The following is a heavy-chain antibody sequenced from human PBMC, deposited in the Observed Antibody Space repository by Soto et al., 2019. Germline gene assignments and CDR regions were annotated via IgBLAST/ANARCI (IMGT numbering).Heavy chain of an antibody. CDR1: GFTFSSYA. J-gene: IGHJ2*01. CDR2: ISGSGGST. V-gene: IGHV3-23*01. Sequence: EVQLLESGGGLVQPGGSLRLSCAASGFTFSSYAMSWVRQAPGKGLEWVSAISGSGGSTYYADSVKGRFTISRDNSKNTLYLQMNSLRAEDTAVYYCAPSPVRGHSYGSGYFDLWGRGTLVTVSS. CDR3: APSPVRGHSYGSGYFDL. D-gene: IGHD5-18*01.